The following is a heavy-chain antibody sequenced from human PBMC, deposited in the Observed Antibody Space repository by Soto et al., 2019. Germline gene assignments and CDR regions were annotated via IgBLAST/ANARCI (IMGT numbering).Heavy chain of an antibody. CDR1: GFTFIRYE. CDR2: ITTSGTTM. D-gene: IGHD2-21*01. J-gene: IGHJ4*02. Sequence: GGSLRLSCGASGFTFIRYEMNWVRQAPGKGLEWVSYITTSGTTMYYADSVKGRFTTSRDNAKNSLFLQMNSLRAEDTAVYYCARGNSPVDVYWGQGTLVTVSS. V-gene: IGHV3-48*03. CDR3: ARGNSPVDVY.